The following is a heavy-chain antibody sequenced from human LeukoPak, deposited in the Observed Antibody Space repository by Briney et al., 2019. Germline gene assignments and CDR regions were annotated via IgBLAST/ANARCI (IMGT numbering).Heavy chain of an antibody. CDR2: IYYSGST. Sequence: GSLRLSCTASGFTFSGYSMNWIRQPPGKGLEWIGSIYYSGSTYYNPSLKSRVTISVDTSKNQFSLKLSSVTAADTAVYYCARQGNSGWYGLRFDPWGQGTLVTVSS. J-gene: IGHJ5*02. V-gene: IGHV4-39*01. D-gene: IGHD6-19*01. CDR1: GFTFSGYS. CDR3: ARQGNSGWYGLRFDP.